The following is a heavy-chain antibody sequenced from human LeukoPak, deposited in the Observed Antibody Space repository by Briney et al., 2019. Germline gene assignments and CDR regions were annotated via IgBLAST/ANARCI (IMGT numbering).Heavy chain of an antibody. CDR3: ARLEMATNHFDY. D-gene: IGHD5-24*01. Sequence: GASVKVSCKASGFTFASYAISWVRQAPGQGLEWMGGIIPIFGTANYAQKFQGRVTITADESTSTAYMELSSLRSEDTAVYYCARLEMATNHFDYWGQGTLVTVSS. J-gene: IGHJ4*02. V-gene: IGHV1-69*13. CDR1: GFTFASYA. CDR2: IIPIFGTA.